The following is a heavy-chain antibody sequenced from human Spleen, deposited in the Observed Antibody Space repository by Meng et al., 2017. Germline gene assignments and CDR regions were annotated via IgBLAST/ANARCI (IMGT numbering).Heavy chain of an antibody. Sequence: GGSLRLSCAASGFTFSSYSMNWVRQAPGKGLEWVSSISSSSSYIYYADSVKGRFTISRDNAKNSLYLQMNSLRAEDTAVYYCARTEEMATIILGRNYYGMDVWGQGTTVTVSS. D-gene: IGHD5-24*01. CDR1: GFTFSSYS. J-gene: IGHJ6*02. CDR2: ISSSSSYI. V-gene: IGHV3-21*01. CDR3: ARTEEMATIILGRNYYGMDV.